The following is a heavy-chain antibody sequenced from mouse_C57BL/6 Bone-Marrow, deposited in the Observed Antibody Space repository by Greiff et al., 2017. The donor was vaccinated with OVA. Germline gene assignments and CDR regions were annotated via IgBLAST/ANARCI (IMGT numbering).Heavy chain of an antibody. Sequence: QVQLQQSGSELRSPGSSVKLSCKDFDSEVFPIAYMSWVRQKPGHGFEWIGGILPSIGRTIYGEKFEDKATLDADTLSNTAYLERNRLTSEDASIYDCAKGLPYWYFDVWGTGTTVTVSS. D-gene: IGHD3-1*01. J-gene: IGHJ1*03. CDR3: AKGLPYWYFDV. CDR2: ILPSIGRT. CDR1: DSEVFPIAY. V-gene: IGHV15-2*01.